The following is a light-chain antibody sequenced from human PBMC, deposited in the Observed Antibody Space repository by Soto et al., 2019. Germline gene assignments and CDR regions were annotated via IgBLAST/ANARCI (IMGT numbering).Light chain of an antibody. Sequence: EIVLTQSPGTLYVSPGERATLSCRASQSVRSSLAWYQQKPRQAPRLLIYDASTRATGIPARFSGSGSGTDFTLSISSLGPEDFAVYYCQQRSDSLITFGQGTRLESK. CDR1: QSVRSS. J-gene: IGKJ5*01. CDR3: QQRSDSLIT. CDR2: DAS. V-gene: IGKV3-11*01.